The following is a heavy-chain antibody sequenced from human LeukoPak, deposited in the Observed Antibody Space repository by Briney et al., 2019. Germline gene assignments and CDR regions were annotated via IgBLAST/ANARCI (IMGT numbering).Heavy chain of an antibody. CDR2: IKSKADGATT. J-gene: IGHJ4*02. CDR3: TTDLTYFYPGRGYGRVDY. V-gene: IGHV3-15*01. Sequence: PGGSLRLSCAASGFTFSSYTMNWVRQAPGKGLEWVGRIKSKADGATTEYATIVKGRFTIIRDDSKNTLYLQLNSLKTEDTAVYFCTTDLTYFYPGRGYGRVDYWGQGTLVTVSS. CDR1: GFTFSSYT. D-gene: IGHD3-22*01.